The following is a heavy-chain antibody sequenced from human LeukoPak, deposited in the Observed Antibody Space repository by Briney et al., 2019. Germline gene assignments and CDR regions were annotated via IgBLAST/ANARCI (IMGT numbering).Heavy chain of an antibody. Sequence: GGSLRLSCAASGFTFSSYWMSWVRQAPGKGLEWVGRIKSKTDGGTTDYAAPVKGRFTISRDDSKNTVYLQMNSLKIEDTAVYYCTSHAAFDPWGQGTLVTVSS. V-gene: IGHV3-15*01. CDR1: GFTFSSYW. CDR3: TSHAAFDP. J-gene: IGHJ5*02. CDR2: IKSKTDGGTT.